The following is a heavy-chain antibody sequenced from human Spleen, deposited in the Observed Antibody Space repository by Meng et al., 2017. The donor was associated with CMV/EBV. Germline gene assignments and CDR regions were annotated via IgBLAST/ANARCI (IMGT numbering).Heavy chain of an antibody. J-gene: IGHJ4*02. CDR1: GYTFSDYY. D-gene: IGHD3-10*01. Sequence: ASVKVSCKASGYTFSDYYIHWVRQAPGQGLEWMGWIYPNSGGTNCAQNFQGRVTMTRDTSRSTAYMELSRLRSDDTAVYYCAGLGGSFDYFDSWGQGTLVTVSS. V-gene: IGHV1-2*02. CDR3: AGLGGSFDYFDS. CDR2: IYPNSGGT.